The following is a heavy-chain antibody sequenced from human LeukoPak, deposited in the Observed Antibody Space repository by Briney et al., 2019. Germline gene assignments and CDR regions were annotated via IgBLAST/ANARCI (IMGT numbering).Heavy chain of an antibody. D-gene: IGHD5-12*01. V-gene: IGHV4-4*07. J-gene: IGHJ3*02. CDR1: GGSISSYY. CDR2: IYTSGST. CDR3: ARDYSGYDSDAFDI. Sequence: SETLSLTSTVSGGSISSYYWSWIRQPAGKGLEWIGRIYTSGSTNYNPSLKSRVTMSVDTSKNQFSLKLSSVTAADTAVYYCARDYSGYDSDAFDIWGQGTMVTVSS.